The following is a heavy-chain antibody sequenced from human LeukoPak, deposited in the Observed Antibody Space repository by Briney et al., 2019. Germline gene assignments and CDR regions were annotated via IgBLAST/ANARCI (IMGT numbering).Heavy chain of an antibody. V-gene: IGHV4-34*01. CDR2: INHSGST. CDR3: ARVRLAARRFDY. D-gene: IGHD6-6*01. J-gene: IGHJ4*02. CDR1: GGSFSGYY. Sequence: SETLSLTCAVYGGSFSGYYWSWIRQPPGKGLEWIGEINHSGSTNYNPSLKRRVTISVDTSKNQFSLKLSSVTAADTAVYYCARVRLAARRFDYWGQETLVTVSS.